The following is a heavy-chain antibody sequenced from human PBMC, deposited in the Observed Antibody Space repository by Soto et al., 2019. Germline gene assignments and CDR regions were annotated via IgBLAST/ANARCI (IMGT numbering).Heavy chain of an antibody. J-gene: IGHJ4*02. V-gene: IGHV4-59*01. Sequence: SETLSLTCTVSGGSISSYYWSWIRQPPGKGLEWIGYIYYSGSTNYNPSLKSRVTISVDTSKNQFSLKLSSVTAADTAAYYCARRYRSGFDYWGQGTLVTVSS. CDR3: ARRYRSGFDY. D-gene: IGHD6-19*01. CDR1: GGSISSYY. CDR2: IYYSGST.